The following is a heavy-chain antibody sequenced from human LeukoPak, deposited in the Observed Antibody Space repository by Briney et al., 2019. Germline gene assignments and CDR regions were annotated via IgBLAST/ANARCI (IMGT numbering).Heavy chain of an antibody. V-gene: IGHV3-48*03. Sequence: GGSLRLSCAASGFTFSSYEMNWVRQAPGKGLEWVSYISSSGSTIYYADSVKGRFTISRDNAKNSLYLQMNSLRAEDTAVYYCARALGLRYFVGGGAFDYWGQGTLVTVSS. CDR1: GFTFSSYE. J-gene: IGHJ4*02. CDR3: ARALGLRYFVGGGAFDY. D-gene: IGHD3-9*01. CDR2: ISSSGSTI.